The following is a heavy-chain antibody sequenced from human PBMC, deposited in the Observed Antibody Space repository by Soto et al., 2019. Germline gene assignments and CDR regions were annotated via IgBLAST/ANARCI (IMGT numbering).Heavy chain of an antibody. V-gene: IGHV1-58*01. D-gene: IGHD6-19*01. Sequence: LVQSGPDVKKPGTSVKVSCKTSGFTFCSSAVQWVRQVRGQRLEWIGWIVVASGYSNVAQKFQDRVSLTRDLSTNTAFMELSSVTSEDSAMYYCAEDVIGVAGDFDPWGQGTLVSVSS. CDR1: GFTFCSSA. J-gene: IGHJ5*02. CDR3: AEDVIGVAGDFDP. CDR2: IVVASGYS.